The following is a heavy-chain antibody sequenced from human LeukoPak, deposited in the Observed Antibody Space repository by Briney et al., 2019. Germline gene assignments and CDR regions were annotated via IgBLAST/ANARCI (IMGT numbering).Heavy chain of an antibody. V-gene: IGHV4-61*02. CDR3: AREGETVLDAFDI. CDR1: GGSISSGSYY. J-gene: IGHJ3*02. Sequence: SETLSLTCTVSGGSISSGSYYWSWIRQPAGKGLEWIGRTYTSGSTNYNPSLKSRVTISVDTSKNQFSLKLSSVTAADTAVYYCAREGETVLDAFDIWGQGTMVTVSS. D-gene: IGHD3-16*01. CDR2: TYTSGST.